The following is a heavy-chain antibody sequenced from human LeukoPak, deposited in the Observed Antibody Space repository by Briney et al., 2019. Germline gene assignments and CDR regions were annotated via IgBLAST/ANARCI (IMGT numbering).Heavy chain of an antibody. CDR1: GGSISSSSYY. CDR2: IYYSGST. CDR3: ARQGHRDAFDI. V-gene: IGHV4-39*01. Sequence: SETLSLTCTVSGGSISSSSYYWGWVRQPPGKGLEWIGSIYYSGSTYYNPSLKSRVTISVDTSKNQFSLKLSSVTAADTAVYYCARQGHRDAFDIWGQGTMVTASS. J-gene: IGHJ3*02.